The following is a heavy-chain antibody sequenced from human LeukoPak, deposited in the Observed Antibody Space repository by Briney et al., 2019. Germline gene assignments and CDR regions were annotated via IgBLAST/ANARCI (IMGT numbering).Heavy chain of an antibody. Sequence: GASVKVSCKASGYTFTGYYMHWVRQAPGQGLEWMGWINPNSGGTNYAQKFQGRVTMTRDTSISTAYMELSRLISDDTAVYYCARDYRSGSLGGAFEIWGQGTMVTVSS. V-gene: IGHV1-2*02. J-gene: IGHJ3*02. CDR1: GYTFTGYY. D-gene: IGHD1-26*01. CDR3: ARDYRSGSLGGAFEI. CDR2: INPNSGGT.